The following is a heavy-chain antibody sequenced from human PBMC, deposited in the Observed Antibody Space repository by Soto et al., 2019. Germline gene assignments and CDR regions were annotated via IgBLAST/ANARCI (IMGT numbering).Heavy chain of an antibody. Sequence: GGSLRLSCAGSGFTFSNAWMSWVRQAPGKGLEWVGRIKSIYNGGTIEYAAPVKGRFIITRDDSRATVFLQMNSLKTEDTAVYYCATGQYFDFWGQGTQVTVSS. CDR2: IKSIYNGGTI. CDR1: GFTFSNAW. V-gene: IGHV3-15*01. CDR3: ATGQYFDF. J-gene: IGHJ4*02.